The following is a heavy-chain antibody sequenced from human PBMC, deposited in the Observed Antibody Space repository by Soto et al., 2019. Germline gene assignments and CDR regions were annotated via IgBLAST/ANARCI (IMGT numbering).Heavy chain of an antibody. CDR1: GFSLSTSGVG. D-gene: IGHD3-22*01. V-gene: IGHV2-5*01. Sequence: QITLKESGPTLVKPTQTLTLTCTLSGFSLSTSGVGVGWIRQTPEKALEWLALIYWTDDKRYSPSLKSRLTITQHTSKNLVVLTMTNMDPVDAATYYCARYFYESSDYSPWDYGMDVWGQGTTVTVSS. J-gene: IGHJ6*02. CDR2: IYWTDDK. CDR3: ARYFYESSDYSPWDYGMDV.